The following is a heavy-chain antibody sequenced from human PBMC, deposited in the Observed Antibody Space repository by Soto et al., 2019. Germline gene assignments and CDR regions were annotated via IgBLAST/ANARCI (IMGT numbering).Heavy chain of an antibody. Sequence: QVQLQESGPGLVKPSQTLSLTCSVSGGSISIVGYYWSWIRQHPGKGLEWIGYVHHSESASYNPSLRSRVAISVDTSKNQFSLRLNSVTAADTAVYYCASHYDFWSGYFPYWGQGTLVTVSS. CDR1: GGSISIVGYY. D-gene: IGHD3-3*01. J-gene: IGHJ4*02. CDR2: VHHSESA. CDR3: ASHYDFWSGYFPY. V-gene: IGHV4-31*03.